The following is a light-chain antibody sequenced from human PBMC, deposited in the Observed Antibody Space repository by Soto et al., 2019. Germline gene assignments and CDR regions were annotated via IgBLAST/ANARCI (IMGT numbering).Light chain of an antibody. CDR3: SSYTSTTLV. CDR1: SSDVGGYDF. Sequence: HSVLTQPASVSGSPGQSITISCTGTSSDVGGYDFVSWYQHHPGKVPKLMIFEVSKRPSGVSNRFSGSKSGNTASLTISGLQAEDEADYYCSSYTSTTLVFGGGTKLTVL. CDR2: EVS. J-gene: IGLJ2*01. V-gene: IGLV2-14*01.